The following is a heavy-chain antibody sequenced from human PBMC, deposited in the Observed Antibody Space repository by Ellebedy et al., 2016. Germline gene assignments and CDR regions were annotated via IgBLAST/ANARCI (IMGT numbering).Heavy chain of an antibody. CDR1: GYSISSGYY. J-gene: IGHJ6*03. CDR3: ARVSYYDFWSGYFYYMDV. D-gene: IGHD3-3*01. Sequence: SETLSLXXTVSGYSISSGYYWGWIRQPPGKGLEWIGSIYHSGSTYYNPSLKSRVTISVDTSKNQFSLKLSSVTAADTAVYYCARVSYYDFWSGYFYYMDVWGKGTTVTVSS. V-gene: IGHV4-38-2*02. CDR2: IYHSGST.